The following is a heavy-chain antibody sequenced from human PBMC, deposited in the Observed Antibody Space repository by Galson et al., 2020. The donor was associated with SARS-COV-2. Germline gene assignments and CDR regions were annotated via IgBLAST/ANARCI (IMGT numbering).Heavy chain of an antibody. J-gene: IGHJ6*02. CDR1: GFTFSSYG. V-gene: IGHV3-30*18. CDR3: AKDGGDGMVRGEYYYYGMDV. Sequence: GGSLRLSCAASGFTFSSYGMHWVRQAPGKGLEWVAVISYDGSNKYYADSVKGRFTISRDNSKNTLYLQMNSLRAEDTAVYYCAKDGGDGMVRGEYYYYGMDVWGQGTTVTVAS. CDR2: ISYDGSNK. D-gene: IGHD3-10*01.